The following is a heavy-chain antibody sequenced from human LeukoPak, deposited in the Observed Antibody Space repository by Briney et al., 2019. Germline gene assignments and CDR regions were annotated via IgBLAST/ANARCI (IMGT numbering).Heavy chain of an antibody. J-gene: IGHJ3*02. V-gene: IGHV1-69*13. Sequence: GASVKVSCKASGGTFSSYAISWVRQAPGQGLEWMGGIIPIFGTANYAQKFQGRVTITADESTSTAYMELSSLRSEDTAVYYCARAALISGNDAFDIWGQGTMVTVSS. CDR1: GGTFSSYA. CDR2: IIPIFGTA. D-gene: IGHD2-8*01. CDR3: ARAALISGNDAFDI.